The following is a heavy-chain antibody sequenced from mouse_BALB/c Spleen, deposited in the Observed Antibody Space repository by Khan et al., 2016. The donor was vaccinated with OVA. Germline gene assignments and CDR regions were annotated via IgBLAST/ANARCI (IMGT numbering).Heavy chain of an antibody. V-gene: IGHV5-6*01. D-gene: IGHD1-1*01. Sequence: EVELVESEGDLVKPEGSLKLSCAASGFTFSTYGMSWVRQTPDKRLEWVATISSGGSYTYYPDSVQGRFTISRDNAKNTLYLQMSSLKSEDTAMFYCARLAYYYDSEGFAYWGQGTLVTGAA. CDR2: ISSGGSYT. CDR3: ARLAYYYDSEGFAY. CDR1: GFTFSTYG. J-gene: IGHJ3*01.